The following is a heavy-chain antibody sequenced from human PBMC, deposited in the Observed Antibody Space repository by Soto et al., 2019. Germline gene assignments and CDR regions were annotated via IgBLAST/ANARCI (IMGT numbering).Heavy chain of an antibody. D-gene: IGHD1-7*01. CDR3: AHRRSGISQWNYGDFDY. Sequence: GSGPTLVNPPQTLTLTCTFSGFSLITSGVGVGWIRQPPGKALEWLAFIYWDDDKRYSPSLRSRLTIAKDTSKNQVVLTMTEVDPVDTATYFCAHRRSGISQWNYGDFDYWGQGTQVTVSS. J-gene: IGHJ4*02. CDR2: IYWDDDK. V-gene: IGHV2-5*02. CDR1: GFSLITSGVG.